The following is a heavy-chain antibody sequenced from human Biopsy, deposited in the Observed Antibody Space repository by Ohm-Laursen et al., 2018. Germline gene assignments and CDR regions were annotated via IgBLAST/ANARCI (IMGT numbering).Heavy chain of an antibody. D-gene: IGHD3-16*02. V-gene: IGHV1-18*04. J-gene: IGHJ4*02. CDR2: IRPLNGDT. Sequence: ASVKVSCKAPEETFKRDTIVWVRQAPGQGLEWMGWIRPLNGDTKYGQKFQDRVTMTTDTSTSTVYMELTSLRSDDTAVYYCARGEVTFGELIVSLDSWGQGTLVTVSS. CDR1: EETFKRDT. CDR3: ARGEVTFGELIVSLDS.